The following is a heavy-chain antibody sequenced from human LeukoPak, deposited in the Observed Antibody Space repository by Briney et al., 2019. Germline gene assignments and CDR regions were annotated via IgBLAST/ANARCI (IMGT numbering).Heavy chain of an antibody. J-gene: IGHJ5*02. CDR2: INWDGEST. CDR1: GFSFDDYG. V-gene: IGHV3-20*04. D-gene: IGHD2-8*01. CDR3: TRGPDARGPNGPNWFDP. Sequence: GGSLRLSCVASGFSFDDYGMHWVRQTPRKRLEWVSGINWDGESTGYADSVKGRFTISRDNAENSLFLQMNSLRAEDTALYYCTRGPDARGPNGPNWFDPWGQGTLVTVSS.